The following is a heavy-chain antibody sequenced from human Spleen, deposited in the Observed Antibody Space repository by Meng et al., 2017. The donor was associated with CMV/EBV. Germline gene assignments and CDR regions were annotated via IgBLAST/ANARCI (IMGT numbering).Heavy chain of an antibody. CDR2: ISGSGGSI. CDR3: AKRLGSSSGSDY. CDR1: GFTFSSYA. V-gene: IGHV3-23*01. Sequence: GGSLRPPCAPSGFTFSSYAMSWVRQAPGKGLEWVSAISGSGGSIYYTDSVKGRFTLSRDNSKNTLYLQLNSLRAEDTAVYYCAKRLGSSSGSDYWGQGTLVTVSS. J-gene: IGHJ4*02. D-gene: IGHD3-22*01.